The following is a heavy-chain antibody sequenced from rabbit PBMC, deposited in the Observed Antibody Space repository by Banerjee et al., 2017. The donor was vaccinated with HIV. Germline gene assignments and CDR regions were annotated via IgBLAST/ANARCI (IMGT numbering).Heavy chain of an antibody. CDR3: ARDLAGVIGWNFNL. Sequence: QEQLEESGGGLVKPGGTLTLTCKASGFTISSGYYMCWVRQAPGKGLEWIGCIATGSGSTYYASWVNGRFTISRSTNLNTVDLKMTSLTAADTATYFCARDLAGVIGWNFNLWGPGPLVTVS. D-gene: IGHD4-1*01. J-gene: IGHJ4*01. CDR2: IATGSGST. CDR1: GFTISSGYY. V-gene: IGHV1S43*01.